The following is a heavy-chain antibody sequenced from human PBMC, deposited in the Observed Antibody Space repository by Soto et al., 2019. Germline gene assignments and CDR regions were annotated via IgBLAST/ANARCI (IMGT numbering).Heavy chain of an antibody. V-gene: IGHV3-23*01. Sequence: GGSLRLSCAVSGFTCSNYARSWVRQAPGKGLEWVSLISGSGDGTYYADSVKGRFAFSRDNSDNTLSLQMNSLRAEDTAIYYCARGTLDHFDYWGLGTLVTVSS. J-gene: IGHJ4*02. CDR1: GFTCSNYA. CDR3: ARGTLDHFDY. CDR2: ISGSGDGT. D-gene: IGHD1-1*01.